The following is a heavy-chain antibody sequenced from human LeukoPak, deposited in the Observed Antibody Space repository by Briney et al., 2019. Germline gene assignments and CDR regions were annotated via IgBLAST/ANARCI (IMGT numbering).Heavy chain of an antibody. CDR2: IYYSGST. CDR3: ARELGYYDSSGYSDALDI. Sequence: PSETLSLTCTVSGGSISSSSYYWGWIRQPPGKGLEWIGSIYYSGSTYYNPSLKSRVTISVDTSKNQFSLKLSSVTAADTAVYYCARELGYYDSSGYSDALDIWGQGTMVTVSS. CDR1: GGSISSSSYY. D-gene: IGHD3-22*01. J-gene: IGHJ3*02. V-gene: IGHV4-39*07.